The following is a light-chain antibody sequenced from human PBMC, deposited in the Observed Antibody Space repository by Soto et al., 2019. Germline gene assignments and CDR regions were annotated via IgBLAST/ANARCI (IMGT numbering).Light chain of an antibody. J-gene: IGLJ3*02. CDR3: CSYAGSSTWV. CDR1: SSDVGSYNF. Sequence: QSALTQPASVSGSPGQSITISCTGTSSDVGSYNFVSWYQQHPGKAPKVMIYEGSKRPSGISNRFSGSKSGNTASLTISGLQAEDEADYYCCSYAGSSTWVFGGGTKLTVL. CDR2: EGS. V-gene: IGLV2-23*01.